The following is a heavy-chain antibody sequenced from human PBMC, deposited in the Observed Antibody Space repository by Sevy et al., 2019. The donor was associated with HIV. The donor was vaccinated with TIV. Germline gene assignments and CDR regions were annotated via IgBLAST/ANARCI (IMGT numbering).Heavy chain of an antibody. J-gene: IGHJ4*02. V-gene: IGHV3-20*04. Sequence: GGSLRLSCAASGFTFDDYGMSWVRQAPGKGLEWVSGINWNGGSTGYADSVKGLFTISRDNVKNCLYLQMNSLRAEDTTLYYCARGTIRRGYSYGFYDYWGQGTLVTVSS. CDR3: ARGTIRRGYSYGFYDY. CDR1: GFTFDDYG. CDR2: INWNGGST. D-gene: IGHD5-18*01.